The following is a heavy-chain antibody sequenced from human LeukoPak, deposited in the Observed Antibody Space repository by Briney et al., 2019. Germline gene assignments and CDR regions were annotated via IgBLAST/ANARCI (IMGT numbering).Heavy chain of an antibody. J-gene: IGHJ4*02. V-gene: IGHV3-33*01. CDR3: AREGRCGGDCYYDY. CDR1: GFTFSSYG. Sequence: GKSLRLSCAASGFTFSSYGMHWVRQAPGKGLEWVAVIWYDGSNKYYADSVKGRFTISRDNSKNTLYLQMNSLRAVDTAVYYCAREGRCGGDCYYDYWGQGTLVTVSS. D-gene: IGHD2-21*02. CDR2: IWYDGSNK.